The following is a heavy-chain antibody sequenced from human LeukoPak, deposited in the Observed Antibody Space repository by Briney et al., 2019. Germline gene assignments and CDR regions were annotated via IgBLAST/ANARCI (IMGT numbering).Heavy chain of an antibody. D-gene: IGHD1-26*01. J-gene: IGHJ6*02. CDR3: ARDLLWQEDYYYYGMDV. CDR1: GLTFSNYA. Sequence: GGSLRLSCAASGLTFSNYAMTWVRQAPGKGLEWVSAISTNGDRTYYADSVKGRFTISRDNSKNTLYLQMNSLRAEDTAVYYCARDLLWQEDYYYYGMDVWGQGTTVTVSS. CDR2: ISTNGDRT. V-gene: IGHV3-23*01.